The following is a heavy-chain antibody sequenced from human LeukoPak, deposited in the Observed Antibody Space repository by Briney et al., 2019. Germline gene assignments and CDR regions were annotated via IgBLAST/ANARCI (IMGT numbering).Heavy chain of an antibody. V-gene: IGHV3-53*01. CDR1: GFTVSSNY. D-gene: IGHD6-13*01. Sequence: LGGSLRLSCAASGFTVSSNYMSWVRQAPGKGLEWVSVIYSGGSTYYADSVEGRFTISRDNSKNTLYLQMNSLRAEDTAVYYCASSYSRSWYVEGPPLDWGQGTLVAVSS. J-gene: IGHJ4*02. CDR2: IYSGGST. CDR3: ASSYSRSWYVEGPPLD.